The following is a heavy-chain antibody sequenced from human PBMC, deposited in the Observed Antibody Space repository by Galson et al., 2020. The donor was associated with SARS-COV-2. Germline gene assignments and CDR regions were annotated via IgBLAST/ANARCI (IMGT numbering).Heavy chain of an antibody. D-gene: IGHD2-2*02. CDR2: IYYSGAT. CDR1: GGSISSSSYY. V-gene: IGHV4-39*01. CDR3: ARHHLVDCTSNSCYTGWFDP. J-gene: IGHJ5*02. Sequence: SETLSLTCSVSGGSISSSSYYWGWIRQPPGKGLEWIGSIYYSGATYYNPSLKSRVTMSIDTSKNQCSLRLSSVSAADTAVYYCARHHLVDCTSNSCYTGWFDPWGQGTQVTVSS.